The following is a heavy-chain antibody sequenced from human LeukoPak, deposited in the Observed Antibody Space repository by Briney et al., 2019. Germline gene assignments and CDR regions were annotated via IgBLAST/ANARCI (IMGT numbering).Heavy chain of an antibody. CDR1: GFPFSTFW. CDR3: ARGPDYYGSGNWFDP. V-gene: IGHV3-7*01. CDR2: INQDGSEK. D-gene: IGHD3-10*01. J-gene: IGHJ5*02. Sequence: GGSLRLSCAVSGFPFSTFWMSWVRQAPGKGLEWVANINQDGSEKYYVDSVRGRFAISRDNAKNSLYLQMNSLRPEDTAMYYCARGPDYYGSGNWFDPWGQGTLVTVSS.